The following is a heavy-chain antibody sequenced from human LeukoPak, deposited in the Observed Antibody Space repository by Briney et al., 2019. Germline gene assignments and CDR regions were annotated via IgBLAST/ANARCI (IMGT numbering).Heavy chain of an antibody. D-gene: IGHD2-8*01. CDR1: GGSISGTNYY. Sequence: PSETLSLTCTVSGGSISGTNYYWGWIRQPPGKGLEWIGSLYSSGRTYYNPTLESRLTISLDTSKNQFSLELTSVTAADTAVYYCARHFSGLRCLNVWGQGTMVTVSS. V-gene: IGHV4-39*01. J-gene: IGHJ3*01. CDR2: LYSSGRT. CDR3: ARHFSGLRCLNV.